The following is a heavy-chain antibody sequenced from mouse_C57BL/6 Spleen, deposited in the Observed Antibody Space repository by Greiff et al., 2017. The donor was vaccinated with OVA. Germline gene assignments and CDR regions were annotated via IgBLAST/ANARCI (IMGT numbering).Heavy chain of an antibody. V-gene: IGHV2-9-1*01. CDR3: ARNAIYYYGSSYGNYAMDY. D-gene: IGHD1-1*01. J-gene: IGHJ4*01. Sequence: VQLVESGPGLVAPSQSLSITCTVSGFSLTSYAISWVRQPPGKGLEWLGVIWTGGGTNYNSALKSRRSISKDNSKSQVFLKMNSLQTDDTARYYCARNAIYYYGSSYGNYAMDYWGQGTSVTVSS. CDR1: GFSLTSYA. CDR2: IWTGGGT.